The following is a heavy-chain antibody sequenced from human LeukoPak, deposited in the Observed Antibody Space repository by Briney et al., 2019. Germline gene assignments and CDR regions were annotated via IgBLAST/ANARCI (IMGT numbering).Heavy chain of an antibody. D-gene: IGHD3-22*01. CDR3: ARDPSGYFNY. J-gene: IGHJ4*02. Sequence: SETLSLTCTVSGGSVSSGSYYWSWIRQPPGKGLEWIGYIYDSGSTNYGPSLKSRVTISVDTSKNQFSLKLSSVTAADTAVYYCARDPSGYFNYWGQGTLVTVSS. CDR1: GGSVSSGSYY. V-gene: IGHV4-61*01. CDR2: IYDSGST.